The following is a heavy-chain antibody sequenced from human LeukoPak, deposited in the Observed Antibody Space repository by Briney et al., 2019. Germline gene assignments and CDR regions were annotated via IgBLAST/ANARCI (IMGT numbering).Heavy chain of an antibody. J-gene: IGHJ5*02. CDR1: GGTFSSYA. V-gene: IGHV1-69*13. D-gene: IGHD1-26*01. Sequence: ASVKVACKASGGTFSSYAISWVRQAPGQVLEWIGGIIPIVGTANYAQKFQGRVTITADESTSTAYMGVSSLRSEDTGVYSCAQRWEANWFDPWGKGPLVPVSS. CDR2: IIPIVGTA. CDR3: AQRWEANWFDP.